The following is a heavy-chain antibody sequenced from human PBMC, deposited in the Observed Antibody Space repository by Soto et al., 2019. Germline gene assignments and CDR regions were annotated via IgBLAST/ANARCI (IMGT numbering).Heavy chain of an antibody. V-gene: IGHV4-38-2*02. CDR1: GYSISSGYY. Sequence: SETLSLTCSVSGYSISSGYYWGLIRQPPGKGLEWIGNIHHSGTTYYNPSLKSRVTISIDRSKNQFSLKLISVTAADTAVYYCARAGDTMVRGVIIMNYYGMDVWGQGTTVTVSS. CDR2: IHHSGTT. CDR3: ARAGDTMVRGVIIMNYYGMDV. D-gene: IGHD3-10*01. J-gene: IGHJ6*02.